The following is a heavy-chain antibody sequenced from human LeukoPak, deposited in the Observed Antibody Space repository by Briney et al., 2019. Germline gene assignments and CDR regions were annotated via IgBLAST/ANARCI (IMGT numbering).Heavy chain of an antibody. CDR1: GGSISSSSYY. Sequence: SETLSLTCTVSGGSISSSSYYWGWIRQPPGKGLEWIGEINHSGSTNYSPSLKSRVTISVDTSKNQFSLKLSSVTAADTAVYYCARGKTTVTHLFDYWGQGTLVTVSS. J-gene: IGHJ4*02. D-gene: IGHD4-17*01. CDR3: ARGKTTVTHLFDY. CDR2: INHSGST. V-gene: IGHV4-39*07.